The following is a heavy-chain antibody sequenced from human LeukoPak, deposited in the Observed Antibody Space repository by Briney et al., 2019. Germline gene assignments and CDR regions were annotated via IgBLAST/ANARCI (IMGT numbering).Heavy chain of an antibody. Sequence: KGLKWIGEINHTGSTNYNPSHKSRVTISVDTSKNQFSLKLSSVTAADTAVYYCASNPYCSSTSCYGNWFDPWGQGTLVTVSS. J-gene: IGHJ5*02. CDR3: ASNPYCSSTSCYGNWFDP. D-gene: IGHD2-2*01. CDR2: INHTGST. V-gene: IGHV4-34*01.